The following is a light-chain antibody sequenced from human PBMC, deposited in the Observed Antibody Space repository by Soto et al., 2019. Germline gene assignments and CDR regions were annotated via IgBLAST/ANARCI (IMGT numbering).Light chain of an antibody. CDR3: TQDLQPPPT. J-gene: IGKJ1*01. V-gene: IGKV2-28*01. Sequence: DIVMTQSRLSLPVTPGEPASISFSSSQSLLHSNGYNYLAWHLQKPGQSPQLLIYLGSNRASGVPDRFSGSGSGTDFTLKISRVKDEDVGVYYCTQDLQPPPTFGQGTKVDIK. CDR1: QSLLHSNGYNY. CDR2: LGS.